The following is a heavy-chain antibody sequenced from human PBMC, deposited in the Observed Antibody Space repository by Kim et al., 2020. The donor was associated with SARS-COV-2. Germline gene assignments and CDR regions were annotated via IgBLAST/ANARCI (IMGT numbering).Heavy chain of an antibody. D-gene: IGHD3-10*01. CDR1: GGTFSSYA. CDR2: IIPIFGTA. Sequence: SVKVSCKASGGTFSSYAISWVRQAPGQGLEWMGGIIPIFGTANYAQKFQGRVTITADESTSTAYMELSSLRSEDTAVYYCARVKASMVRGVFGVYYYGMDVWGQGTTVTVSS. CDR3: ARVKASMVRGVFGVYYYGMDV. J-gene: IGHJ6*02. V-gene: IGHV1-69*13.